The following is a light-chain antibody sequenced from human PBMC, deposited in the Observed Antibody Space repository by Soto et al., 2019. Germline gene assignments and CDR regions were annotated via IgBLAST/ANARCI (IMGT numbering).Light chain of an antibody. CDR3: QQYNNWPPIT. CDR1: QSVSGN. Sequence: EIVMTQSPATLSVSPGERATLSCRASQSVSGNLAWYQQIPGQAPRLLIYGASTRATGIPARFSGSGSGTEFTLTISRLQSEDFAVNYCQQYNNWPPITFGQGTRREIK. J-gene: IGKJ5*01. CDR2: GAS. V-gene: IGKV3-15*01.